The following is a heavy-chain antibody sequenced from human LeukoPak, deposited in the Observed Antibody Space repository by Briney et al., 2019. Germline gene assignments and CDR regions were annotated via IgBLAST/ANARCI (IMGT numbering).Heavy chain of an antibody. J-gene: IGHJ4*02. CDR1: GFTFSSYA. V-gene: IGHV3-23*01. CDR3: AKDGLVAAAGRFDY. D-gene: IGHD6-13*01. Sequence: GGSLRLSCAASGFTFSSYAMSWVRQAPGKGLEWVSAISGSGDSTYYADSVKGRFTISRDNSKNTLYVQMNSLRAEDTAIYYCAKDGLVAAAGRFDYWGQGTLVTVPS. CDR2: ISGSGDST.